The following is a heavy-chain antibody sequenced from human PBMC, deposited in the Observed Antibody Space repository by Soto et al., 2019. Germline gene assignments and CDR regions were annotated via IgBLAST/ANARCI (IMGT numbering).Heavy chain of an antibody. Sequence: EVQLVESGGGLVQPGGSLRLSCAASGFIFSAYDMHWVHQATGKGLEWVSAIGTAGDTYYPGSVKGRFTVSRENAKNSLYLQMNSLTVGDTAVYYCVRAYSYVPPPYYFYYIGVWGKGTTVTVSS. D-gene: IGHD5-18*01. CDR1: GFIFSAYD. CDR3: VRAYSYVPPPYYFYYIGV. V-gene: IGHV3-13*01. CDR2: IGTAGDT. J-gene: IGHJ6*03.